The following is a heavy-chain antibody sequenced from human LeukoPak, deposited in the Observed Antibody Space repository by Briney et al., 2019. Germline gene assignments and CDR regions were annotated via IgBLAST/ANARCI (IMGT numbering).Heavy chain of an antibody. J-gene: IGHJ3*02. CDR1: GYSFIGYY. Sequence: ASVKVSCKASGYSFIGYYMHCVRQAPGQGLEWMGWINPNSGGTNYAQKFQGRVTMTRDTSISTAYMELSRLRSDDTAVYYCARAKPAGYAFDIWGQGTMVTVSS. V-gene: IGHV1-2*02. CDR3: ARAKPAGYAFDI. CDR2: INPNSGGT.